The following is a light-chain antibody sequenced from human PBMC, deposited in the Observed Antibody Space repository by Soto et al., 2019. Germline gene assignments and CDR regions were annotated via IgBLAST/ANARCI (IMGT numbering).Light chain of an antibody. J-gene: IGLJ3*02. Sequence: QSALTQPASVSGSPGQSITISCTGTSSDVGGYNYVSWFQQHPGKAPKLKIYEVSNRPSGVSNRFSGSKSGYTASLTISELQAEDDADYYCTSLTSSSTWVFGGGTKLTVL. CDR1: SSDVGGYNY. V-gene: IGLV2-14*03. CDR2: EVS. CDR3: TSLTSSSTWV.